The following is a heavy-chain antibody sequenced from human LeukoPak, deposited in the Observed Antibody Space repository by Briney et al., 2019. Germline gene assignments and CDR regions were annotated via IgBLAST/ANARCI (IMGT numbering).Heavy chain of an antibody. D-gene: IGHD6-13*01. CDR1: GGSISSYF. J-gene: IGHJ5*02. CDR3: ARWSAAVPKMFDP. Sequence: SETLSLTCTVSGGSISSYFWSWIRQPPGKGLEWIGYIYYTGRTSYNPSLKSRVTISVDTSKNQFSLTLTSVTAADTALYYCARWSAAVPKMFDPWGQGTLVTVSS. V-gene: IGHV4-59*12. CDR2: IYYTGRT.